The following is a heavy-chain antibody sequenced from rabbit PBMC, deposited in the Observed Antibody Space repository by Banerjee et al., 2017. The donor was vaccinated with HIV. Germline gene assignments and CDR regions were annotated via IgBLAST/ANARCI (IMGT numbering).Heavy chain of an antibody. CDR2: IGTDTGNT. CDR1: GFDFSNNA. D-gene: IGHD7-1*01. Sequence: QSLEESGGDLVKPGASLTLTCTASGFDFSNNAMCWVRQAPGKGLEWIGCIGTDTGNTHYASWAKGRFTISKTSSTTVTLQMTSLTVADTATYFCVRDLAYGDYPGYGDAAMDLWGPGTLVTVS. J-gene: IGHJ4*01. CDR3: VRDLAYGDYPGYGDAAMDL. V-gene: IGHV1S40*01.